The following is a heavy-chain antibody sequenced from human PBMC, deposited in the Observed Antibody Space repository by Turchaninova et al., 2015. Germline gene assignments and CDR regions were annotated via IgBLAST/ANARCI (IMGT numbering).Heavy chain of an antibody. Sequence: QVQLQESGPGLVKPSQTLSLTCSVSGGSISSGGYHWSWIRQYPGQGLEWMGYISYGGSTYYNPSLQSRGSASVDTSKNQFSLGLGSVTAADAAIYYCAGDHGCSTSSCYLGRFDPWGQGTLVTVSS. CDR3: AGDHGCSTSSCYLGRFDP. V-gene: IGHV4-31*03. CDR2: ISYGGST. CDR1: GGSISSGGYH. J-gene: IGHJ5*02. D-gene: IGHD2-2*01.